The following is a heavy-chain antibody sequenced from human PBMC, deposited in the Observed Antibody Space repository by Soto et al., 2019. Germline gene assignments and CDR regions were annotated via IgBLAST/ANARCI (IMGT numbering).Heavy chain of an antibody. Sequence: XGSLSLSCAASGWTFSSYAMSWVRQAPGKGLEWVSAISGSGGSTYYADSVKGRFTISRDNSKNTLYLQMNSLRAEDTAVYYCAKRGKVDSSGYYYFDYWGQGTLVTVSS. CDR1: GWTFSSYA. CDR3: AKRGKVDSSGYYYFDY. CDR2: ISGSGGST. D-gene: IGHD3-22*01. J-gene: IGHJ4*02. V-gene: IGHV3-23*01.